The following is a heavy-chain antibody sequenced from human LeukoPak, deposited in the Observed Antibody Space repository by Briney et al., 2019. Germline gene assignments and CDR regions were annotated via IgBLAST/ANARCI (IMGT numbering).Heavy chain of an antibody. D-gene: IGHD2-21*02. J-gene: IGHJ4*02. CDR2: IYTSGST. Sequence: SETLSLTCTVSGGSICSYYWSWIRQPAGKGLEWIGRIYTSGSTNYNPSLKSRVTMSVDTSKNQFSLKLSSVTAADTAVYYCARDSGDPVVVTAIVSWGQGTLVTVSS. V-gene: IGHV4-4*07. CDR3: ARDSGDPVVVTAIVS. CDR1: GGSICSYY.